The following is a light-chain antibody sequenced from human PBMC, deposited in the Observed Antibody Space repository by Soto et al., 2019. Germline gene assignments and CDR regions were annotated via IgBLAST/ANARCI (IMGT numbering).Light chain of an antibody. CDR3: QSLDSNSVI. CDR2: KND. CDR1: SGSIASHH. V-gene: IGLV6-57*04. J-gene: IGLJ2*01. Sequence: NFMLTQSHSVSESPGKTVTISCTRSSGSIASHHVQWYRQRPGSAPTTVIYKNDQRPSGVPDRFSGSIDSSSHSASLTISGLKTEDEADYYCQSLDSNSVIFGGGTKLTVL.